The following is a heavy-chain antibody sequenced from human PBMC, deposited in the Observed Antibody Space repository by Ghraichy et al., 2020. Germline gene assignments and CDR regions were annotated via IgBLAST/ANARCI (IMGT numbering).Heavy chain of an antibody. CDR2: MNPNSGNT. Sequence: ASVKVSCKASGYTFTSYDINWVRQATGQGLEWMGWMNPNSGNTGYAQKFQGRVTMTRNTSISTAYMELSSLRSEDTAVYYCARDVFYCGGDCTDPWGQGTLVTVSS. J-gene: IGHJ5*02. CDR3: ARDVFYCGGDCTDP. V-gene: IGHV1-8*01. CDR1: GYTFTSYD. D-gene: IGHD2-21*02.